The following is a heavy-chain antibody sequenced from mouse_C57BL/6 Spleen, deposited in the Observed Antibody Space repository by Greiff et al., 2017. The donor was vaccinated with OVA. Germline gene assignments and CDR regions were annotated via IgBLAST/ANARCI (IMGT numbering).Heavy chain of an antibody. J-gene: IGHJ1*03. CDR3: ARNYYDYDDWYFDV. Sequence: EVQLQQSGPELVKPGDSVKISCKASGYSFTGYFMNWVMQSHGKSLEWIGRINPYNGDTFYNQKFKGKATLTVDKSSSTAHMELRSLTSEDSAVYYCARNYYDYDDWYFDVWGTGTTVTVSS. D-gene: IGHD2-4*01. CDR2: INPYNGDT. CDR1: GYSFTGYF. V-gene: IGHV1-20*01.